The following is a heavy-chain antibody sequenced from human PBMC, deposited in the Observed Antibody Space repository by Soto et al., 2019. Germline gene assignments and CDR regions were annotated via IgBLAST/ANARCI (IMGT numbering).Heavy chain of an antibody. CDR3: ARVRRSSPTVTGGWFGP. CDR1: GFTFSSYW. Sequence: LGGSLRLSCAASGFTFSSYWMSWVRQAPGKGLEWVANIKQDGSEKYYVDSVKGRFTISRDNAKNSLYLQMNSLRAEDTAVYYCARVRRSSPTVTGGWFGPWGQGTLVTVSS. V-gene: IGHV3-7*01. D-gene: IGHD4-17*01. CDR2: IKQDGSEK. J-gene: IGHJ5*02.